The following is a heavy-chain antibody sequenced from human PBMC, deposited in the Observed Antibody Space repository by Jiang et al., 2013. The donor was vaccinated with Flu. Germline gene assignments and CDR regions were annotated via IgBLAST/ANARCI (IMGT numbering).Heavy chain of an antibody. J-gene: IGHJ4*02. D-gene: IGHD3-22*01. V-gene: IGHV1-2*02. CDR1: GYTFTGYY. CDR2: INPNSGGT. CDR3: ARGSDTMIVVGHCFDY. Sequence: SGAEVKKPGASVKVSCKASGYTFTGYYMHWVRQAPGQGLEWMGWINPNSGGTNYAQKFQGRVTMTRDTSISTAYMELSRLRSDDTAVYYCARGSDTMIVVGHCFDYWGQGTLVTVSS.